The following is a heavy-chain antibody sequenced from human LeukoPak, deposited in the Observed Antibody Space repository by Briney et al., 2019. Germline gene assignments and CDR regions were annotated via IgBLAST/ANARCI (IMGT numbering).Heavy chain of an antibody. D-gene: IGHD2-2*03. Sequence: GGSLRLSCAASGFTFSSYAMSWVRQAPGKGLEWVSAISGSGGSTYYADSVKGRFTISRDNSKNTLYLQMNSLRAEDTAVYYCAKDGYCSSTSCYPSHPFDYWGQGTLVTVSS. CDR3: AKDGYCSSTSCYPSHPFDY. J-gene: IGHJ4*02. V-gene: IGHV3-23*01. CDR2: ISGSGGST. CDR1: GFTFSSYA.